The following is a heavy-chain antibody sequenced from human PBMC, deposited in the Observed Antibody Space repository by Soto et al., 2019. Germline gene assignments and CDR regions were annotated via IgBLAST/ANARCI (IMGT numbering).Heavy chain of an antibody. V-gene: IGHV4-34*01. CDR1: VVCFIVYY. D-gene: IGHD2-15*01. CDR2: INHSGRT. Sequence: SSTXSLTCSVYVVCFIVYYLILIRQPPGKGLEWIGEINHSGRTNYNPSLKSRVTISVETYKNQFSLKLSSVTAADTDVYYCAKRIRWYNWLETWGQGTLV. J-gene: IGHJ5*02. CDR3: AKRIRWYNWLET.